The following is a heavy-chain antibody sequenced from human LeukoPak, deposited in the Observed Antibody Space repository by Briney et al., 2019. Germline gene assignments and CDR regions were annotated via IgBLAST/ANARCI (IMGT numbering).Heavy chain of an antibody. V-gene: IGHV3-21*01. J-gene: IGHJ3*02. CDR3: ASRNQYCGGDCFWAFDI. Sequence: PGRSLRLSCAASGFTFSSYAMHWVRQAPGKGLEWVSSISSSGSYIYYADSVKGRFTISRDNAKNSVYLQMNSLRAEDTAVYYCASRNQYCGGDCFWAFDIWGQGTMVTVSS. D-gene: IGHD2-21*02. CDR1: GFTFSSYA. CDR2: ISSSGSYI.